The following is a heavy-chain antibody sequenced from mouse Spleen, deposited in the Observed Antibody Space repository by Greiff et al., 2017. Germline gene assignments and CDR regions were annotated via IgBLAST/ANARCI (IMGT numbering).Heavy chain of an antibody. J-gene: IGHJ2*01. Sequence: QVQLQQSGAELVRPGTSVKVSCKASGYAFTNYLIEWVKQRPGHGLEWIGVINPGSGGTNYNEKFKGKATLTADKSSSTAYMQLSSLTSEDSAVYFCAREGGTDYFDYWGQGTTLTVSS. CDR3: AREGGTDYFDY. V-gene: IGHV1-54*01. D-gene: IGHD4-1*01. CDR1: GYAFTNYL. CDR2: INPGSGGT.